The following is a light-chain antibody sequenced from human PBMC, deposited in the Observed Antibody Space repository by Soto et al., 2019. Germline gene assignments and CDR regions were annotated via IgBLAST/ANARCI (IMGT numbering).Light chain of an antibody. CDR3: QQYGSSPGT. CDR2: GAS. J-gene: IGKJ5*01. CDR1: QSVSSNY. V-gene: IGKV3-20*01. Sequence: EIVLTQSPGTLSLSPGDRATLSCRASQSVSSNYLAWYQHKYGQAPRLLIYGASSRAAGIPDRFSGSGSGTDFTLTISRLEPEDVAVYYCQQYGSSPGTFGQGTRLEIK.